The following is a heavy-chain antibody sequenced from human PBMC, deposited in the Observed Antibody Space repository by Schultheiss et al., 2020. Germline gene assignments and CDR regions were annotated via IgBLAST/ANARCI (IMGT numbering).Heavy chain of an antibody. D-gene: IGHD6-13*01. CDR3: ARRRAAAVSY. CDR1: GFTFSSYA. V-gene: IGHV3-30-3*01. J-gene: IGHJ4*02. Sequence: GGSLRLSCAASGFTFSSYAMHWVRQAPGKGLEWVAVISYDGSNKYYADSVKGRFTISRDNSKNTLYLQMNSLRAEDTAVYYCARRRAAAVSYWGQGTLVTVSS. CDR2: ISYDGSNK.